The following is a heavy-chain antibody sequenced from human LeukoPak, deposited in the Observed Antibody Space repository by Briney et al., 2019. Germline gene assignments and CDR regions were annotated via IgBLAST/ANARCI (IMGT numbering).Heavy chain of an antibody. CDR2: ISGSGGST. J-gene: IGHJ4*02. CDR3: AKQPSLVVIAIYFVY. V-gene: IGHV3-23*01. Sequence: GGSLRLSCAASGFTFSSYAMSWVRQAPGKGLEWVSIISGSGGSTYYADSVKGRFTISRDNSKNTLYLQMNSLRAEDTAVYYCAKQPSLVVIAIYFVYWGQGTVVTVSS. CDR1: GFTFSSYA. D-gene: IGHD2-21*01.